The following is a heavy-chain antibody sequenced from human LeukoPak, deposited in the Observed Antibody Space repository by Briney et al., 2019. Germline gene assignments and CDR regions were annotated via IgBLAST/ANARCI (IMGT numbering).Heavy chain of an antibody. Sequence: PSETLSLTCAVYGGSFSGYYWSWIRQPPGKGLEWIGEINHSGSTNYNPSLKSRVTISVDTSKNQFPLKLSSVTAADTAVYYCAGLDYGGNSGVGYFDYWGQGTLVTVSS. V-gene: IGHV4-34*01. D-gene: IGHD4-23*01. J-gene: IGHJ4*02. CDR1: GGSFSGYY. CDR2: INHSGST. CDR3: AGLDYGGNSGVGYFDY.